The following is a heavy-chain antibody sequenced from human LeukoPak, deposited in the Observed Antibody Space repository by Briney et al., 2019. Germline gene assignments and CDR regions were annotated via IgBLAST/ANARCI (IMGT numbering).Heavy chain of an antibody. CDR3: AKGPNQWELLTLFDY. V-gene: IGHV3-23*01. CDR1: GFTFSSYA. CDR2: ISGSGGST. Sequence: GGSLRLSCAASGFTFSSYAMSWVRQAPGKGLEWVSAISGSGGSTYYADSVKGRFTISRDNSKNTLYQQMNSLRAEDTAVYYCAKGPNQWELLTLFDYWGQGTLVTVSS. J-gene: IGHJ4*02. D-gene: IGHD1-26*01.